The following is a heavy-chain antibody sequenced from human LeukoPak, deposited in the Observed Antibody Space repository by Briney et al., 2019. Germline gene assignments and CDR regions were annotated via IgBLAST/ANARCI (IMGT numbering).Heavy chain of an antibody. CDR3: ARRGTDYCTPSSCHPNWFAP. V-gene: IGHV3-11*03. D-gene: IGHD4-11*01. CDR1: GFIFSDYY. CDR2: IDGSSSRT. J-gene: IGHJ5*02. Sequence: PGGSLRLSCAASGFIFSDYYKSWMRQAPGKGLEWLSYIDGSSSRTNYADSVKGRFTISRDNVKNSLYLQMNSPRAEDTAVYFCARRGTDYCTPSSCHPNWFAPWGQGTQVTVSS.